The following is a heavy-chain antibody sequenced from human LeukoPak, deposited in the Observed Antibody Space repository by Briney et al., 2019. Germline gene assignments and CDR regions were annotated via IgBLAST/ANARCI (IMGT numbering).Heavy chain of an antibody. D-gene: IGHD5-24*01. CDR3: ARETSNSFDM. CDR1: GITFSSYG. Sequence: PGRSLRLSCAASGITFSSYGMHWVRQAPGKGLEWVAIIWFDGSRKYYADSVKGRYTISRDNSKNTVYLQMNNLRAEDTALYYCARETSNSFDMWGQGTMVTVSS. J-gene: IGHJ3*02. V-gene: IGHV3-33*01. CDR2: IWFDGSRK.